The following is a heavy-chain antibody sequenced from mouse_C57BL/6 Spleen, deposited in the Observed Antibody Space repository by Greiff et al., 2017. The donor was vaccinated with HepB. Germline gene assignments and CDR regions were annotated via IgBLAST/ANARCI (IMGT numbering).Heavy chain of an antibody. CDR2: IYPGSGST. CDR1: GYTFTSYW. J-gene: IGHJ4*01. Sequence: VQLQQPGAELVKPGASVKMSCKASGYTFTSYWITWVKQRPGQGLEWIGDIYPGSGSTNYNEKFKSKATLTVDTSSSTAYMQLSSLTSEDSAVYYCARRENDYDEGYYYAMDYWGQGTSVTVSS. CDR3: ARRENDYDEGYYYAMDY. D-gene: IGHD2-4*01. V-gene: IGHV1-55*01.